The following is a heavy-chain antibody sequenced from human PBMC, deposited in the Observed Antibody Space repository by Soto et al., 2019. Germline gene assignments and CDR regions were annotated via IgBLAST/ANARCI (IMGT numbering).Heavy chain of an antibody. D-gene: IGHD1-26*01. V-gene: IGHV3-23*01. CDR3: ARRGSGSDFDY. J-gene: IGHJ4*02. Sequence: EVQLLESGGGLVQPGGSLRLSCAASGFTFSSYAMRWVRQAPVKGLEWVSAISGSGGSTYYADSVKGRFTLSRDNSKNTLYLQMNSLRAEDTAVYYCARRGSGSDFDYGGQGTLVTVSS. CDR2: ISGSGGST. CDR1: GFTFSSYA.